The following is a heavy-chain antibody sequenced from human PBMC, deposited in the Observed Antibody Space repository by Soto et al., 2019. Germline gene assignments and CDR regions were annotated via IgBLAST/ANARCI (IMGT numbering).Heavy chain of an antibody. CDR2: IIPILGIA. J-gene: IGHJ4*02. CDR3: AREARYSGYDYFDY. Sequence: QVQLVHSGAEVKKPGSSVKVSCKASGGTFSSYTISWVRQAPGQGLEWMGRIIPILGIANYAQKFQGRVTITADKSTSTAYMELSSLRSEDTAVYYCAREARYSGYDYFDYWGQGTLVTVSS. D-gene: IGHD5-12*01. V-gene: IGHV1-69*04. CDR1: GGTFSSYT.